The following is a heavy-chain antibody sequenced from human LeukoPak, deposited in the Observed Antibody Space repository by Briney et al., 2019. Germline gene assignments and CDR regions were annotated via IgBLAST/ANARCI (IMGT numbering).Heavy chain of an antibody. D-gene: IGHD6-13*01. CDR1: GFTFDDYA. CDR3: AKDERRQSIAAAGGPFDY. J-gene: IGHJ4*02. V-gene: IGHV3-9*01. CDR2: ISWNSGSI. Sequence: GRSLRLSCAASGFTFDDYAMHWVRQAPGKGLEWVSGISWNSGSIGYADSVKGRFTISRDNAKNSLYLQMNSLRAEDTALYYCAKDERRQSIAAAGGPFDYWGQGTLVTVSS.